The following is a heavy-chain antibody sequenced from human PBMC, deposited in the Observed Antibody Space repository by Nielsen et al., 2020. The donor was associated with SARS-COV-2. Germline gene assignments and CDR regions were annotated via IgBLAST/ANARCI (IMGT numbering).Heavy chain of an antibody. CDR2: ISYDGSNK. V-gene: IGHV3-30*18. CDR1: GFTFSSYG. D-gene: IGHD2-2*01. Sequence: GESLKISCAASGFTFSSYGMHWVRQAPGKGLEWVAVISYDGSNKYYADSVKGRFTISRDNSKNTLYLQMNSPRAEDTAVYYCAKDLEGYCSSTSCYDFDYWGQGTLVTVSS. J-gene: IGHJ4*02. CDR3: AKDLEGYCSSTSCYDFDY.